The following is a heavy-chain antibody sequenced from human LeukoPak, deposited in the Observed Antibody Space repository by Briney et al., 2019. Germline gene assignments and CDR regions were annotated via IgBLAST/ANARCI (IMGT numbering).Heavy chain of an antibody. CDR3: ASSRNYYDSSGDYNVGDY. D-gene: IGHD3-22*01. J-gene: IGHJ4*02. CDR2: IIPIFGTA. CDR1: GGTFSSYA. Sequence: ASVKVSCKGSGGTFSSYAISWVRQAPGQGLEWMGGIIPIFGTANYAQKFQGRVTITAEESTSIAYLELSSLRSEDTAVYYCASSRNYYDSSGDYNVGDYWGQGTLVTVSS. V-gene: IGHV1-69*01.